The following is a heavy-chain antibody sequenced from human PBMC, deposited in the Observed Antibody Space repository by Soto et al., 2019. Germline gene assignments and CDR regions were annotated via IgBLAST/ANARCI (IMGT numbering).Heavy chain of an antibody. CDR1: GGSISSGSYY. D-gene: IGHD5-18*01. CDR2: IHYRGST. J-gene: IGHJ4*02. Sequence: QLQLQESGPGLVKPSETLSLTCTVSGGSISSGSYYWGWIRQPPGKGLEWIGSIHYRGSTHYNPSLESRVSISVDTSKNQFSLRLSSVTAADTAVYYCGRKHLSVTGYSYGSIDYWGLGTLVTVSS. V-gene: IGHV4-39*01. CDR3: GRKHLSVTGYSYGSIDY.